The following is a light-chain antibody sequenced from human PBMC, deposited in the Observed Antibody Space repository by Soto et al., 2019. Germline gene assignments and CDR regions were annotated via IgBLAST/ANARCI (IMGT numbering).Light chain of an antibody. CDR2: EVS. J-gene: IGLJ1*01. Sequence: QSALTQPASVSESPGQSSTISCTGTSSDVGGYTYVSWYQQHPGKAPKLMIYEVSNRPAGVSNRFSGSKSGSTASLTISGLQAEDEADYYCSSDTRSTALGYVFGTGTKLTVL. V-gene: IGLV2-14*01. CDR1: SSDVGGYTY. CDR3: SSDTRSTALGYV.